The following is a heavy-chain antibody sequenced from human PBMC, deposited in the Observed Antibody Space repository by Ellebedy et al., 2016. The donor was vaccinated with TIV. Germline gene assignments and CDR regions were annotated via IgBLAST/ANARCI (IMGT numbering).Heavy chain of an antibody. D-gene: IGHD6-19*01. CDR1: GFTFSRYA. CDR3: ARDPASSSGWPADAFDI. Sequence: GESLKISCAASGFTFSRYAMTWVRQAPGKGLEWVSAISGSGGTTGSSTYYADSVKGRFTMSRDNSKSTLYLQMSSLRAEDTAVYYCARDPASSSGWPADAFDIWGQGAMVTVSS. J-gene: IGHJ3*02. CDR2: ISGSGGTTGSST. V-gene: IGHV3-23*01.